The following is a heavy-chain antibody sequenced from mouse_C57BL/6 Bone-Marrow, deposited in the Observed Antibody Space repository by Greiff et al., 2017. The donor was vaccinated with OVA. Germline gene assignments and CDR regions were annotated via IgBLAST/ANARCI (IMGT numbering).Heavy chain of an antibody. J-gene: IGHJ2*01. CDR1: GFTFSSYA. V-gene: IGHV5-4*01. CDR3: AREKGTLDY. Sequence: EVKLMESGGGLVKPGGSLKLSCAASGFTFSSYAMSWVRQTPEKRLEWVATISDGGSYTYYPDNVKGRFTISRDNAKNNLYLQMSHLKSEDTAMYYCAREKGTLDYWGLGTTLTVSS. CDR2: ISDGGSYT.